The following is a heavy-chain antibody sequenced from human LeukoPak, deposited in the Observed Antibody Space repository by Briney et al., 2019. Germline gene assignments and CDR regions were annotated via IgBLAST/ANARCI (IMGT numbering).Heavy chain of an antibody. D-gene: IGHD5-12*01. V-gene: IGHV3-21*01. CDR3: ARDISISGAEYFQH. CDR1: GFTFSSYE. CDR2: ISSSSSYI. J-gene: IGHJ1*01. Sequence: GGSLRLSCAASGFTFSSYEMNWVRQAPGKGLEWVSSISSSSSYIYYADSVKGRFTISRDNAKNSLYLQMNSLRAEDTAVYYCARDISISGAEYFQHWGQGTLVTVSS.